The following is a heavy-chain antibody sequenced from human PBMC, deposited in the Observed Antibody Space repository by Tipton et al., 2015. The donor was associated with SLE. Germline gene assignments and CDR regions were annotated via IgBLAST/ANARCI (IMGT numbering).Heavy chain of an antibody. J-gene: IGHJ3*01. CDR3: AKRGSYFGSGSDGAFDV. CDR1: GFTFNNYA. Sequence: GSLRLSCAPSGFTFNNYAMSWVRQAPGKGLEWVSVISGNGGSTYNADTVKGRLTIPSDNSKNTLYLQMNTLRAEDTAVYYCAKRGSYFGSGSDGAFDVWGQGTMVTVSS. CDR2: ISGNGGST. D-gene: IGHD3-10*01. V-gene: IGHV3-23*01.